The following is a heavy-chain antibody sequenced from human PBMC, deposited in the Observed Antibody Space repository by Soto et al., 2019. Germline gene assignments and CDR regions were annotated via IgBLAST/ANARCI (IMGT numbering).Heavy chain of an antibody. D-gene: IGHD3-22*01. Sequence: EVQLVESGGGLVKPGGSLRLSCAASGFTFTYAWMNWVRQAPGKGLEWVGRIKSKTDGGTTDYAAPMKGRFTISRDDSTDTLYLQMNSLKTEDTAVYYCTTTSYDINDDHWVLSDYWGQGTLVTVSS. V-gene: IGHV3-15*07. J-gene: IGHJ4*02. CDR3: TTTSYDINDDHWVLSDY. CDR1: GFTFTYAW. CDR2: IKSKTDGGTT.